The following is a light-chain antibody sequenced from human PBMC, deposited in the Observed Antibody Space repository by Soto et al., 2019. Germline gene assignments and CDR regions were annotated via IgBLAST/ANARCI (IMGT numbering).Light chain of an antibody. J-gene: IGKJ1*01. CDR3: QQRSNCPPT. V-gene: IGKV3-11*01. CDR1: PSVTNY. Sequence: EIVLTQPPATLSSCPVVRATLSCRACPSVTNYLAWYQQKPGQPPRLLIYGAFNRSAGIPARYSGSGSGTDFTLSISSLEPEDFAVYYCQQRSNCPPTFGQGTKVDI. CDR2: GAF.